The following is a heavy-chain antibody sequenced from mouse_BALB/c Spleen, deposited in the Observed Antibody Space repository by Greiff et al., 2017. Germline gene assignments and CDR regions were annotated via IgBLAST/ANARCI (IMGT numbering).Heavy chain of an antibody. Sequence: QVQLQQSGAELVRPGSSVKISCKASGYAFSSYWMNWVKQRPGQGLEWIGQIYPGDGDTNYNGKFKGKATLTADKSSSTAYMQLSSLTSEDSAVYFCARHYDYDGDYYAMDYWGQGTSVTVSS. CDR2: IYPGDGDT. V-gene: IGHV1-80*01. CDR3: ARHYDYDGDYYAMDY. J-gene: IGHJ4*01. D-gene: IGHD2-4*01. CDR1: GYAFSSYW.